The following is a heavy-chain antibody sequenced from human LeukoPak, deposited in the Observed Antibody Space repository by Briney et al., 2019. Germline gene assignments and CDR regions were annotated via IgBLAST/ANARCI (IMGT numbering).Heavy chain of an antibody. J-gene: IGHJ4*02. CDR2: ISWNSGSI. CDR3: AKDMGQQLGFFDY. CDR1: GFTFDDYA. D-gene: IGHD6-13*01. Sequence: AGRSLRLSCAASGFTFDDYAMHWVRQAPGKGLEWVSGISWNSGSIGYADSVKGRFTISRDNAKNSLYLQMNSLRAEDTALYYCAKDMGQQLGFFDYWGQGTLVTVSS. V-gene: IGHV3-9*01.